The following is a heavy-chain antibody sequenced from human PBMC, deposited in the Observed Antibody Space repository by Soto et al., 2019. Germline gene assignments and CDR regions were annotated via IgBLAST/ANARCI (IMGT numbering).Heavy chain of an antibody. V-gene: IGHV3-21*01. CDR3: ARDSYDSSGYSTPFDY. J-gene: IGHJ4*02. Sequence: GGSLRLSCAASGFAFSTHAMNWVRQAPGKGLEWVSSISSSSYIYYADSVKGRFTISRDNAKNSLYLQMNSLRAEDTAVYYCARDSYDSSGYSTPFDYWGQGTLVTVSS. D-gene: IGHD3-22*01. CDR2: ISSSSYI. CDR1: GFAFSTHA.